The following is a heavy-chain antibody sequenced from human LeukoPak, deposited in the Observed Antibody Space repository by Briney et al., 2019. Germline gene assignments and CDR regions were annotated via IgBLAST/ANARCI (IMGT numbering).Heavy chain of an antibody. V-gene: IGHV2-70*11. Sequence: SGPTLVNPTQTLTLTCTFSGFSLSTSGMCVSWIRQPPGKALEWLARIHWDDDKYYSTSLNTRLTISKDTSKNQVVLTMTNMDPVDTATYYCARIQLWLRDSAQDAYYFDYWGQGTLVTVSS. CDR1: GFSLSTSGMC. CDR3: ARIQLWLRDSAQDAYYFDY. D-gene: IGHD5-18*01. J-gene: IGHJ4*02. CDR2: IHWDDDK.